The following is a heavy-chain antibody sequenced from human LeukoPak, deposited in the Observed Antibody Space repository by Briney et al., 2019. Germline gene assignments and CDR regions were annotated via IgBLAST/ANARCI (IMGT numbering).Heavy chain of an antibody. CDR3: ARVSPNTVTTLQYFDY. CDR1: GFTFSSYG. CDR2: IRYDGSNK. Sequence: GESMRLSCAASGFTFSSYGMHWVRQAPGKVLEWVAFIRYDGSNKYYADSVKGRFTISRDNSKNTLYLHVNSLRAEDTAVYYCARVSPNTVTTLQYFDYWGQGTLVTVSS. D-gene: IGHD4-17*01. J-gene: IGHJ4*02. V-gene: IGHV3-30*02.